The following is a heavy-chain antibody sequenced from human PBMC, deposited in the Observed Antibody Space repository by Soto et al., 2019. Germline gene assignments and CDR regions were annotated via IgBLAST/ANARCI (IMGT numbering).Heavy chain of an antibody. CDR2: IHSSGSI. CDR3: ARDLDGLHDDTSGPFPRPG. J-gene: IGHJ1*01. Sequence: SETLSLTCTVSGGSISSDDYYWSWIRQAPGRGLEWIGYIHSSGSIYYNPSLKSRATMSIDTAGNQFSLKVSSVTVSDTAVYYCARDLDGLHDDTSGPFPRPGWGQGTLVTVSS. D-gene: IGHD3-22*01. V-gene: IGHV4-30-4*01. CDR1: GGSISSDDYY.